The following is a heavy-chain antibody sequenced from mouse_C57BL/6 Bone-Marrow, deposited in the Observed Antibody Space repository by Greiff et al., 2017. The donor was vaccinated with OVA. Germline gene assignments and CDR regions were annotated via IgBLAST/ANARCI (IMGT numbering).Heavy chain of an antibody. Sequence: QVQLKESGAELVKPGASVKISCKASGYAFSSYWMNWVKQRPGKGLEWIGQIYPGDGDTNYNGKFKGKATLTADKSSSTAYMQLSSLTSEDSAVYFCARGNDGYYPYYFDYWGQGTTLTVSS. CDR1: GYAFSSYW. J-gene: IGHJ2*01. D-gene: IGHD2-3*01. V-gene: IGHV1-80*01. CDR3: ARGNDGYYPYYFDY. CDR2: IYPGDGDT.